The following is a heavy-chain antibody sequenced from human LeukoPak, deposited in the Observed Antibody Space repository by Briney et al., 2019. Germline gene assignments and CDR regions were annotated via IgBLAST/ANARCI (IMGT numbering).Heavy chain of an antibody. J-gene: IGHJ5*02. D-gene: IGHD3/OR15-3a*01. CDR1: GFNFFNFW. CDR3: AREDFDSWTGYFRFRGATWFDP. V-gene: IGHV3-7*01. Sequence: GGSLRLSCAASGFNFFNFWMTWVRQAPGKGLEWVANIKQDGSEKYYVDFVKGRFTISRDNAKNSLYLQMNSLRAEDTAVYYCAREDFDSWTGYFRFRGATWFDPWGQGTLVTVSS. CDR2: IKQDGSEK.